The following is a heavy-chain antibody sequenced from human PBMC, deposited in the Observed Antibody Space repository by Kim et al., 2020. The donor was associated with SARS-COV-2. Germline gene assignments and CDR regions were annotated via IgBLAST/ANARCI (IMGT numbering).Heavy chain of an antibody. D-gene: IGHD3-16*01. CDR3: AREEGAQIDY. V-gene: IGHV3-21*01. CDR2: YI. Sequence: YIYYADSVKGRFTISRDNAKNSLYLQMNSLRAEDTAVYYCAREEGAQIDYWGQGTLVTVSS. J-gene: IGHJ4*02.